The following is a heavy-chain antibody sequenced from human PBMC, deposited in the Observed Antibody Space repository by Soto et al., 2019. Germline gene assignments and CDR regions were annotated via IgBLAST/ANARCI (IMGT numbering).Heavy chain of an antibody. CDR3: AKSFSSNWYDYFDY. D-gene: IGHD6-13*01. V-gene: IGHV3-23*01. Sequence: GGSLRLSCAASGFTFGTFAMSWVRQAPGKGLEWVSAVSGVGGTTYYADSVKGRFTISRDKSKNTLYLQMNSLRSEDTALYYCAKSFSSNWYDYFDYWGQGSLVTVSS. CDR1: GFTFGTFA. J-gene: IGHJ4*02. CDR2: VSGVGGTT.